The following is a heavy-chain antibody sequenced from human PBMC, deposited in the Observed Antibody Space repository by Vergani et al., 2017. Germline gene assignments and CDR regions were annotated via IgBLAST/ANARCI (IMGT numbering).Heavy chain of an antibody. J-gene: IGHJ6*03. CDR1: GFPFSDYG. Sequence: QVQLVESGGGEVQPGRSLRLSCSAAGFPFSDYGVHWVRPAPGKGLEWVSVISYDGNKKNYADSVKGRFTISRDNSKNTLYLEMNALIAEDTAVYYCARDFLTRVTTLDYYYMGVWGKGTTVTVSS. CDR2: ISYDGNKK. CDR3: ARDFLTRVTTLDYYYMGV. D-gene: IGHD1-1*01. V-gene: IGHV3-30*03.